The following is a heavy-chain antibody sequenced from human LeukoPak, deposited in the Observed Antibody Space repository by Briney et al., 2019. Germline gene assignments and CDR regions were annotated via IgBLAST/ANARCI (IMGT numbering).Heavy chain of an antibody. CDR1: GFTFSSYS. CDR3: ARSHPKLGELTEDDH. Sequence: GGSLRLSCAASGFTFSSYSMNWVRQAPGKGLERVSSISSRSTYIYYADSVKGRFTISRDNAKNSLYLQMNSLRAEDTAVYYCARSHPKLGELTEDDHWGQGTLVTVSS. D-gene: IGHD3-16*01. J-gene: IGHJ4*02. V-gene: IGHV3-21*01. CDR2: ISSRSTYI.